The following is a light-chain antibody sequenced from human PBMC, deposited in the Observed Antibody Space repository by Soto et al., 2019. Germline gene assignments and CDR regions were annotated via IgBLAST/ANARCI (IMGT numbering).Light chain of an antibody. CDR2: SNN. J-gene: IGLJ1*01. V-gene: IGLV1-44*01. CDR1: SSNIGRNT. Sequence: QTVVTQPPSASGTPGQRVTISCSGSSSNIGRNTVNWYQQLPGTAPKLLIHSNNQRPSGVPDRFSGSKSGTSASLAISGLQSEDEADYYCAAWDDSLNGYVFGTGTKVTVL. CDR3: AAWDDSLNGYV.